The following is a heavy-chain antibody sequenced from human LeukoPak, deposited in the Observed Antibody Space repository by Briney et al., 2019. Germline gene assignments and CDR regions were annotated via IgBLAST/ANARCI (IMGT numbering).Heavy chain of an antibody. Sequence: PSETLSLTCTVSGGSISSGSYYWSWIRQPAGKGLEWIGRIYTSGSTYYNPSLKSRVTISVDTSKNQFSLKLSSVTAADTAVYYCARTPFTSSQGTIDYWGQGTLVTVSS. CDR2: IYTSGST. J-gene: IGHJ4*02. D-gene: IGHD2-8*01. V-gene: IGHV4-61*02. CDR1: GGSISSGSYY. CDR3: ARTPFTSSQGTIDY.